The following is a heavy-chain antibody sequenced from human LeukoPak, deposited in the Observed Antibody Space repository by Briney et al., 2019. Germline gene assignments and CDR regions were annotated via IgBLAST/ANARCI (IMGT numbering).Heavy chain of an antibody. V-gene: IGHV1-2*02. CDR1: GYTFTGYY. CDR3: ARDLAVAGTPVGY. CDR2: VNPNSGVT. J-gene: IGHJ4*02. Sequence: ASETVSCKASGYTFTGYYLHWVRQAPGQGLQRMGWVNPNSGVTNYAQKFQGRVTMTRDTSISTGYMELRRLRYDDTAVYYCARDLAVAGTPVGYWGQGTLVTVSS. D-gene: IGHD6-19*01.